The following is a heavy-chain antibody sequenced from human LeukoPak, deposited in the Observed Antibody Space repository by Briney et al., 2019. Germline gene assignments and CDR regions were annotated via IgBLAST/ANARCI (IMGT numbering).Heavy chain of an antibody. Sequence: SETLSLTCTASGYSISSGYYWGWIRQPPGKGLEWIGNIYHSGNTYYNPSLKSRVTISVDTSKNQFSLKLSSVTAADTAVYYCARGDSYDSSGYYYWGQGTLVTVSS. CDR3: ARGDSYDSSGYYY. J-gene: IGHJ4*02. D-gene: IGHD3-22*01. V-gene: IGHV4-38-2*02. CDR1: GYSISSGYY. CDR2: IYHSGNT.